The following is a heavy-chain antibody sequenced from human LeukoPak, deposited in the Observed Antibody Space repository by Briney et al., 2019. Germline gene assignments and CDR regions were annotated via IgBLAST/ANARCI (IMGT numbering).Heavy chain of an antibody. CDR2: VSTTGAST. J-gene: IGHJ4*02. Sequence: GESLTLSCETCGVTFYTSAGRWNGRAPGTRLELVSAVSTTGASTYYADSVKGRFTISRDNSNNTLSLQTDSLRVEDTALYDCANDWTTAVAPKGHYFDSWGEGTLGTVSS. CDR3: ANDWTTAVAPKGHYFDS. V-gene: IGHV3-23*01. CDR1: GVTFYTSA. D-gene: IGHD4-23*01.